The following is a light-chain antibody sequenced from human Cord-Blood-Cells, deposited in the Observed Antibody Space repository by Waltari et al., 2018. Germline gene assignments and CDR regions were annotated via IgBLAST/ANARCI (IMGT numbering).Light chain of an antibody. V-gene: IGKV3-11*01. J-gene: IGKJ5*01. CDR3: QQRSNWPIT. Sequence: EIVLTQSPATLSLSPGERATLSCRASQSVSSYLAWYQQKPGQAPRLLIHDASNRATGIPARFSGSGSGTDFTLTISSLAPEDFAVYYCQQRSNWPITFGQGTRLEIK. CDR2: DAS. CDR1: QSVSSY.